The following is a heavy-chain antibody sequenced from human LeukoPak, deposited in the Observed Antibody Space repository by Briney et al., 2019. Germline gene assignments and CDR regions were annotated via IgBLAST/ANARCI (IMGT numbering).Heavy chain of an antibody. V-gene: IGHV4-39*07. CDR3: ATPSMVYPAIDF. D-gene: IGHD2-8*01. Sequence: SETLSLTCTASGGSISSSTAYWGRIRQPPGQGLVWSGSVYCSGRCRLTISVDASKIPFSLELSSVTREDRAVSYCATPSMVYPAIDFWGQRTLVTVSS. CDR2: VYCSG. J-gene: IGHJ4*02. CDR1: GGSISSSTAY.